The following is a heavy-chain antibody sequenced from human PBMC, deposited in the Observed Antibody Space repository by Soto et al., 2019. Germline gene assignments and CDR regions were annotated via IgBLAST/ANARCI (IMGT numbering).Heavy chain of an antibody. J-gene: IGHJ4*02. CDR3: ARTNLRFLEWLTIDY. V-gene: IGHV4-30-4*01. CDR2: IYYSGST. Sequence: SETLSLTCTVSGGSISSGDYYWSWIRQPPGKGLEWIGYIYYSGSTYYNPSLKSRVTISVDTSKNQFSLKLSSVTAADTAVYYCARTNLRFLEWLTIDYWGQGTLVTISA. D-gene: IGHD3-3*01. CDR1: GGSISSGDYY.